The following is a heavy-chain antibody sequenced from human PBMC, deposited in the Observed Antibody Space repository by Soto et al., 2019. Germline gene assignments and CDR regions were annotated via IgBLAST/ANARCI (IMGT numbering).Heavy chain of an antibody. J-gene: IGHJ3*01. CDR2: LYDVYGS. V-gene: IGHV3-53*01. CDR3: ATWHEREHAYDV. D-gene: IGHD1-1*01. CDR1: GLTISGKKY. Sequence: DVQLVESGGGLIQPGESLRLSCAAFGLTISGKKYVAWVRQAPGKGLEWVSGLYDVYGSFYADSVRGRFTTSSDSSKTTVYLQMNDLRPDDAAVYYCATWHEREHAYDVWGQGTTVTVSS.